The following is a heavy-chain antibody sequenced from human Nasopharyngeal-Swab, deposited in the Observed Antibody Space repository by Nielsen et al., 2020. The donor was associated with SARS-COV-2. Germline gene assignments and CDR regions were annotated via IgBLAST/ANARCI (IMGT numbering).Heavy chain of an antibody. V-gene: IGHV4-59*01. J-gene: IGHJ4*02. Sequence: SETLSLTCTVSSGSISGYSWSWIRQPPGKGLEWIGYISYSESTNYNPSLKSRVTLSIDTSKNQFSLKLSSMTAADTAVYYCARISNSGYDPFDYWGQGTLVTVSS. CDR1: SGSISGYS. CDR3: ARISNSGYDPFDY. CDR2: ISYSEST. D-gene: IGHD5-12*01.